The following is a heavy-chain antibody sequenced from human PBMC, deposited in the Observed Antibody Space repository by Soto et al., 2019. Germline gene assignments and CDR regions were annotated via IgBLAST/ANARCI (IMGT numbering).Heavy chain of an antibody. J-gene: IGHJ4*02. Sequence: TSETLSLTCTVSGDSISSYYWSWIRQPPGKGLEWIGYIYHSGSTYYNPSLKSRVTISVDRSKNQFSPKLSSVTAADTAVYYCARGQVVAAQHWGQGTLVTVSS. CDR1: GDSISSYY. D-gene: IGHD2-15*01. V-gene: IGHV4-59*12. CDR3: ARGQVVAAQH. CDR2: IYHSGST.